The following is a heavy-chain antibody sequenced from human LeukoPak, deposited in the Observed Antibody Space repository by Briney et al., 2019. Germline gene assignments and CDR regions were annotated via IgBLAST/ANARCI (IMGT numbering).Heavy chain of an antibody. Sequence: RGSLRLSCAASGFSFSSYGMHWGRQAPGKGLEWVAVVWYVGSEKYYADSVKGRFTISRDNSKNTLYLDMNSLRTEDTALYYCAKGGEYSTSWDDTFDIWGQGTMVTVSS. D-gene: IGHD2-2*01. J-gene: IGHJ3*02. CDR2: VWYVGSEK. CDR3: AKGGEYSTSWDDTFDI. CDR1: GFSFSSYG. V-gene: IGHV3-30*02.